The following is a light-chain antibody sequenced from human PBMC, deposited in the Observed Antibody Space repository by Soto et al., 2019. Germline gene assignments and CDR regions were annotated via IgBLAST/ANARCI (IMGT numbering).Light chain of an antibody. CDR1: TGAVTSGNY. CDR2: TTD. CDR3: LLYYGGAHLV. V-gene: IGLV7-43*01. Sequence: QTVVTQEHSLTVLAGGTVTLTCASSTGAVTSGNYPSWFQQKPGQAPRTLIYTTDDKHSWTPARFSGSLLGGKAALTLSGVQPEDEAEYYCLLYYGGAHLVFGGGTKVTVL. J-gene: IGLJ3*02.